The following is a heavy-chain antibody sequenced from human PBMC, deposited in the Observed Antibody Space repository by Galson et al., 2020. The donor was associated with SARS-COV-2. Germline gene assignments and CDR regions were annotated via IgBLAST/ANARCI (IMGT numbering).Heavy chain of an antibody. J-gene: IGHJ5*02. V-gene: IGHV3-11*06. D-gene: IGHD5-18*01. CDR2: ISSSSSYT. CDR3: ARDGADVDTAMAIGYNWFDP. CDR1: GFTFSDYY. Sequence: GESLKISCAASGFTFSDYYMSWIRQAPGKGLEWVSYISSSSSYTNYADSVKGRFTISRDNAKNSLYLQMNSLRAEDTAVYYCARDGADVDTAMAIGYNWFDPWGQGTLVTVSS.